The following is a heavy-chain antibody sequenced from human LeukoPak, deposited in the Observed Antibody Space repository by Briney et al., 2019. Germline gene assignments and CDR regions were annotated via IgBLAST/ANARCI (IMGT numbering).Heavy chain of an antibody. CDR2: THYSGTT. CDR1: GGSISRYY. D-gene: IGHD2-15*01. Sequence: SETLSLTCTVSGGSISRYYWTWIRQSPGKGLEWIGYTHYSGTTNYNPSLKSRVTISVDTSKNQFSLKLSSVTAADTAMYYCARRGGSFDGPPDYWGQGTLVTVSS. V-gene: IGHV4-59*08. J-gene: IGHJ4*02. CDR3: ARRGGSFDGPPDY.